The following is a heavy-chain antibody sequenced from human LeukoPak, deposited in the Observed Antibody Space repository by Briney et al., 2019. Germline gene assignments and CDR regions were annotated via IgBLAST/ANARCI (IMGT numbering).Heavy chain of an antibody. CDR1: GFTFSSYA. CDR2: ISYDGSNK. V-gene: IGHV3-30-3*01. J-gene: IGHJ1*01. Sequence: GRSLRLSCAASGFTFSSYAMHWVRQAPGKGLEWVAVISYDGSNKYYADSVKGRFTISRDNAKSSLYLQMNSLRAEDTAVYYCARDIVAVGATEYFHHWGQGTLATVSS. D-gene: IGHD1-26*01. CDR3: ARDIVAVGATEYFHH.